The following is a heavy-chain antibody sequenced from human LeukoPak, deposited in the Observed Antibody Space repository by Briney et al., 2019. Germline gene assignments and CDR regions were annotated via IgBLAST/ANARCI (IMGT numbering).Heavy chain of an antibody. CDR1: GFTFSSYW. D-gene: IGHD6-13*01. CDR2: IKQDGSEK. Sequence: PGGSLRLSCAASGFTFSSYWMSWVRQAPGKGLEWVANIKQDGSEKYYVDSVRGRFTISRDNAKNSLYLQMNSLRAEDTAVYYCASTPIAAAVPLPIYYYYGMDVWGQGTTVTVSS. CDR3: ASTPIAAAVPLPIYYYYGMDV. J-gene: IGHJ6*02. V-gene: IGHV3-7*01.